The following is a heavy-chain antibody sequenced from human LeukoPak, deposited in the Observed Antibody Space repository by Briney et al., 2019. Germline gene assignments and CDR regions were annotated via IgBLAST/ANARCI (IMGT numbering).Heavy chain of an antibody. D-gene: IGHD3-22*01. CDR2: IYHSGST. CDR1: GGSISSSNW. J-gene: IGHJ4*02. Sequence: SETLSLTCAVSGGSISSSNWWSWVRQPPGKGLEWIGEIYHSGSTNYNSSLKSRVTISVDKSKNQFSLKLSSVTAADTAVYYCARLGPYYYDSSGYYLFDYWGQGTLVTVSS. CDR3: ARLGPYYYDSSGYYLFDY. V-gene: IGHV4-4*02.